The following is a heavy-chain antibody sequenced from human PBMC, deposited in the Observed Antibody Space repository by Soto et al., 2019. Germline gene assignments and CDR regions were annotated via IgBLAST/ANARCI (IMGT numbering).Heavy chain of an antibody. CDR1: GLIVSTNY. CDR2: LYSSGSS. D-gene: IGHD3-10*01. Sequence: EVQLVETGGGLIQPGGSLRLSCAASGLIVSTNYMNWVRQAPGKGLEWVSALYSSGSSQYAGASEDRFIISGEDADNTVLYQIKSWRGEDKAVDYCGRDRPGDEGDAFDIWGHGTMVTVSS. J-gene: IGHJ3*02. CDR3: GRDRPGDEGDAFDI. V-gene: IGHV3-53*02.